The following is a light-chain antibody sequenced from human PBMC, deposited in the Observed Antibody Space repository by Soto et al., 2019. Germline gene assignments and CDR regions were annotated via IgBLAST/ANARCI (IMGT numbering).Light chain of an antibody. CDR3: LLHYAFPFT. V-gene: IGKV1-17*01. CDR2: TIS. Sequence: DIQMTQSPSSLSASVGGRVTITCRASQDIGTALDWFQQKPGTAPKRLIYTISDLPSGVPSRFSGGGSGTEFTLTISRLQPEDSATYFCLLHYAFPFTFGPGTKVHV. CDR1: QDIGTA. J-gene: IGKJ3*01.